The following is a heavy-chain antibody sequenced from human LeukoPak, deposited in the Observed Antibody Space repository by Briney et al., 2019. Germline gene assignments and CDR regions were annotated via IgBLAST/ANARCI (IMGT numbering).Heavy chain of an antibody. Sequence: GGSLRLSCAASGFTVSSNYMSWVRQAPGKGLEWVSVIYSGGSTYYADSVKGRFTISRDNSKNTLYLQMNSLRAEDTAVYYCARGLQYCRIGSGYPSYYFDYWGQGTLVTVSS. D-gene: IGHD2-15*01. CDR2: IYSGGST. CDR1: GFTVSSNY. V-gene: IGHV3-66*01. CDR3: ARGLQYCRIGSGYPSYYFDY. J-gene: IGHJ4*02.